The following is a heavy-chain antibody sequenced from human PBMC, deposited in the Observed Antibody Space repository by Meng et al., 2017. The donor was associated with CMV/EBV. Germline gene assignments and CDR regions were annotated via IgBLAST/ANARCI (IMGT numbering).Heavy chain of an antibody. CDR1: GYTFTGYD. V-gene: IGHV1-2*02. Sequence: QVQLVQSGAEVKKPWASSKVSFKASGYTFTGYDIHWVRQAPGQGSEWMGWINPDSGGTNYAQKFQGRVTMTRDTSISTAYMELSRLRSDDTAVDYCARDLGDTAIYWGQGTLVTVSS. CDR2: INPDSGGT. CDR3: ARDLGDTAIY. J-gene: IGHJ4*02. D-gene: IGHD5-18*01.